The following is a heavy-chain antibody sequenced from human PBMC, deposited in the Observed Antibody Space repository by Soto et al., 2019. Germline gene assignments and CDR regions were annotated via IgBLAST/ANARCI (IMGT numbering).Heavy chain of an antibody. CDR3: ARVRGVVVGALSTNWFDP. CDR1: GFTFSSYS. Sequence: EVQLVESGGGLVQPGGSLRLSCAASGFTFSSYSMNWVRQAPGKGLEWGSYISSSSSTIYYADSVKGRFTISRDNAKNSLYMQMNSLRAEDTAVYYCARVRGVVVGALSTNWFDPWGQGTLVTVSS. D-gene: IGHD2-15*01. CDR2: ISSSSSTI. J-gene: IGHJ5*02. V-gene: IGHV3-48*01.